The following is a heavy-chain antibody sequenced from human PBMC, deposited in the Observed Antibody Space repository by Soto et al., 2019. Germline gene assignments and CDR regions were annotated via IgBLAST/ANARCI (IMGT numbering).Heavy chain of an antibody. J-gene: IGHJ5*02. D-gene: IGHD6-13*01. V-gene: IGHV1-18*01. Sequence: ASVKVSCKASGYTFTSYGVSWVRQAPGQGLEWMGWISAYNGNTNYAQKLQGRVTMTTDTSTSTAYMELRSLRSDDTAVYYCARAPPGYSSSWYPYRNWFDPWGQGTLVTVSS. CDR1: GYTFTSYG. CDR2: ISAYNGNT. CDR3: ARAPPGYSSSWYPYRNWFDP.